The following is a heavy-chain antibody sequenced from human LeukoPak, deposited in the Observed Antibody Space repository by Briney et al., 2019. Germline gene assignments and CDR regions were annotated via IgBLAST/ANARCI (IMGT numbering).Heavy chain of an antibody. CDR2: TYYRSKWYN. J-gene: IGHJ4*02. CDR1: GDSVSSNSAA. Sequence: SHTLSLTCAFSGDSVSSNSAAWNWIRQSPSRGLEWLGRTYYRSKWYNDYAVSVKSRITINPDTSKNQFSLQLNSVTPEDTAVYYCAREYDSSGYYYTVIDYWGQGTLVTVSS. V-gene: IGHV6-1*01. D-gene: IGHD3-22*01. CDR3: AREYDSSGYYYTVIDY.